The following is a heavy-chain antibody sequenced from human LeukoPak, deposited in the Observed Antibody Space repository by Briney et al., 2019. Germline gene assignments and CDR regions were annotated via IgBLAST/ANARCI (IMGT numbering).Heavy chain of an antibody. V-gene: IGHV3-23*01. CDR3: AKTVTMYYYYYYMDV. CDR1: GFTFSSYA. D-gene: IGHD4-11*01. J-gene: IGHJ6*03. Sequence: GGFLRLSCAASGFTFSSYAMSWVRQAPWKGLEWVSAISGSGGSTYYADSVKGRFTISRDNSKNTLYQQMNSLRAEDTAVYYCAKTVTMYYYYYYMDVWGKGTTVTVSS. CDR2: ISGSGGST.